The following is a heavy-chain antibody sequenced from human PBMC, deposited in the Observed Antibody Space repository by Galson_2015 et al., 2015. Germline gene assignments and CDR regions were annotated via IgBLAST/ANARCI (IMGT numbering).Heavy chain of an antibody. CDR1: GYTFTSYA. V-gene: IGHV7-4-1*02. CDR3: ARPYRYCASASCYAGLRNVDWFDP. D-gene: IGHD2-2*01. Sequence: SVKVSCKASGYTFTSYAINWVRQAPGQGLAWMGWIHPNPGNPTYAQAFTGRFVFSVDTSVSTAYLQISSLKAEDTAVYYCARPYRYCASASCYAGLRNVDWFDPWGQGTLVTVSS. J-gene: IGHJ5*02. CDR2: IHPNPGNP.